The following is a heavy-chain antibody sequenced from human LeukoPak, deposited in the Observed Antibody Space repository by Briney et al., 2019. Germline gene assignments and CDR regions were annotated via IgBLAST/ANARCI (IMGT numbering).Heavy chain of an antibody. CDR3: ARPRIAAAGPNWFDP. CDR2: IIPIFGTA. CDR1: GGTFSSYA. D-gene: IGHD6-13*01. J-gene: IGHJ5*02. V-gene: IGHV1-69*01. Sequence: GASVKVSCKASGGTFSSYAISWVRQAPGQGLEWMGGIIPIFGTANYAQKFQGRVTITADESTSTAYMELSSLRSEDTAVYYCARPRIAAAGPNWFDPWGQGTLVTASS.